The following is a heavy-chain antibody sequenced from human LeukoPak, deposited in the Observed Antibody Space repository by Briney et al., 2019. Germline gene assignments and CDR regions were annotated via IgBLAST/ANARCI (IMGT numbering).Heavy chain of an antibody. CDR3: AGWLLRDWGFDP. V-gene: IGHV4-39*01. CDR2: IYYSGST. Sequence: PSETLSLTCTVSGGSISSSSYYWGWIRQPPGKGLEWIGSIYYSGSTYYNPSLKSRVTISVDTSKNRFSLKLSSVTAADTAVYYCAGWLLRDWGFDPWGQGTLVTVSS. D-gene: IGHD3-22*01. J-gene: IGHJ5*02. CDR1: GGSISSSSYY.